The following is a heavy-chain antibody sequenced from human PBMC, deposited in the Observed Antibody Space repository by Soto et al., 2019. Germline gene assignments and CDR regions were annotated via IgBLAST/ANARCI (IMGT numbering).Heavy chain of an antibody. CDR3: AKDSQDVSWFRGGWFDP. V-gene: IGHV3-23*01. CDR2: ISGSGGST. J-gene: IGHJ5*02. Sequence: EVQLLESGGGLVQPGGSLRLSCAASGFTFSSYAMSWVRQAPGKGLEWVSAISGSGGSTYYADSVKGRFTISRDNSKNTLYVQMNSLRAEDTAVYYCAKDSQDVSWFRGGWFDPWGQGTLVTVSS. D-gene: IGHD6-13*01. CDR1: GFTFSSYA.